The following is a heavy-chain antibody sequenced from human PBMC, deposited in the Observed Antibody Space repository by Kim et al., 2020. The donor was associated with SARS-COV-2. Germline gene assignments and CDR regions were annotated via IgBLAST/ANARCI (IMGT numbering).Heavy chain of an antibody. J-gene: IGHJ5*02. V-gene: IGHV3-72*01. CDR2: TRNKANSYTT. CDR3: ARDLSGFDP. CDR1: GFTFSDHY. Sequence: GGSLRLSCAASGFTFSDHYMDWVRQAPGKGLEWVGRTRNKANSYTTEYAASVKGRFTISRDDSKNSLYLQMNSLKTEDTAVYYCARDLSGFDPWGQGTLVTVSS.